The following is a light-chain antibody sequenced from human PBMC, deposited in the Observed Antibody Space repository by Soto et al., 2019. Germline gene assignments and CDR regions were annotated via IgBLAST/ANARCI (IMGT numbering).Light chain of an antibody. V-gene: IGLV2-8*01. CDR2: DVS. J-gene: IGLJ2*01. CDR3: SSYGGRNNLL. Sequence: QSALTQPPSSSGSPGQSVTISCTGTSSDVGGYNYVSWYQQHPGEAPKVMMYDVSKRPSGVPDRFSGSKSGNTASLTVSGLQAEDEADYYCSSYGGRNNLLFGGGTKLTVL. CDR1: SSDVGGYNY.